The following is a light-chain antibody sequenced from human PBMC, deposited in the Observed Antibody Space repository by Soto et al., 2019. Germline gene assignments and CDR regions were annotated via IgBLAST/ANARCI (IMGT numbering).Light chain of an antibody. V-gene: IGKV1-12*01. CDR1: QGISNW. J-gene: IGKJ5*01. CDR2: GAS. Sequence: DIQMTQSPSSVSASVGDRVTITCRASQGISNWLAWYQQRPGKAPNLLMYGASYLKSGVPTRFSGSGSGTDFTLTISSLQPEDFAIYYCQQTYTTPEITFGQGTRLEIK. CDR3: QQTYTTPEIT.